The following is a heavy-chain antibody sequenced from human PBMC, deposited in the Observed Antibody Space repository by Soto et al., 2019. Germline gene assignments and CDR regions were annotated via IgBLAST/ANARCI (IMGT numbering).Heavy chain of an antibody. J-gene: IGHJ4*02. CDR1: GGSFSGYY. V-gene: IGHV4-34*01. D-gene: IGHD2-8*01. CDR3: ARVDCTNGVCFDY. Sequence: SETLSLTCAVYGGSFSGYYWSWIRQPPGKGLEWIGEINHSGSTNYNPSLKSRVTISVDTSKNQFSLKLSSVTAADTAVYYCARVDCTNGVCFDYWGQGTLVTVSS. CDR2: INHSGST.